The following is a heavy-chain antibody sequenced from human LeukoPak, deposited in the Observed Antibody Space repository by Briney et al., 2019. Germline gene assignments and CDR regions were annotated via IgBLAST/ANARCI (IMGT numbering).Heavy chain of an antibody. CDR3: ARGSGITMIVVVTGDAFDI. CDR1: GGSISSSSYY. D-gene: IGHD3-22*01. J-gene: IGHJ3*02. V-gene: IGHV4-39*07. Sequence: SETLSLTCTVSGGSISSSSYYWGWIRQPPGKGLEWIGSIYYSGSTYYNPSLKSRVTISVDTSKNQFSLKLSSVTAADTAVYYCARGSGITMIVVVTGDAFDIWGQGTMVTVSS. CDR2: IYYSGST.